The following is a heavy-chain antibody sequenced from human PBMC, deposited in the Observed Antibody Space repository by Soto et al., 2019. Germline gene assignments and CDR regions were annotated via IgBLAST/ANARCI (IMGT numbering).Heavy chain of an antibody. Sequence: SETLSLTCTVSGASINNYYWSWIRQPPGKGLEWIAYTSYSGTTNYNPSLKSRVTISIDSSKNQLSLKLSSVTAADTAVFYCARETGGTHPRYFDFWGQGTLVTVST. D-gene: IGHD2-8*02. J-gene: IGHJ4*01. V-gene: IGHV4-59*01. CDR1: GASINNYY. CDR2: TSYSGTT. CDR3: ARETGGTHPRYFDF.